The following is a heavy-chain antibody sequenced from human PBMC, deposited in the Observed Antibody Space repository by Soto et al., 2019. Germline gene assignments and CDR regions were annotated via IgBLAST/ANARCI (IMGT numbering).Heavy chain of an antibody. CDR1: GYPLTGNY. V-gene: IGHV1-46*03. D-gene: IGHD6-19*01. CDR2: INPSGGTT. J-gene: IGHJ4*02. CDR3: ARGEPHSSGWNFDY. Sequence: QVQLVQSGAEVKKPGASVKVSCTASGYPLTGNYIHWGRQGPGEGLEWMGKINPSGGTTRYGQKSQGSVSMTRDTSTSTVYMEMSSLRSDDTAVYYCARGEPHSSGWNFDYWGQGTLVIVSP.